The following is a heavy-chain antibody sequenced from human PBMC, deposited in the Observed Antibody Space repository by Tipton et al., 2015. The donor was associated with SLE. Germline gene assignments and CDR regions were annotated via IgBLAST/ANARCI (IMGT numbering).Heavy chain of an antibody. J-gene: IGHJ5*02. CDR1: GGSLSGYT. V-gene: IGHV4-34*01. CDR2: INHSGST. CDR3: ARGRWFDP. Sequence: TLSLTCAVYGGSLSGYTWGSVPPPPRRGGEWVGEINHSGSTNYKPSLKGRVTISVDTSKNQFSLKLSFVTAADTAVYYCARGRWFDPWGQGTLVTVSS.